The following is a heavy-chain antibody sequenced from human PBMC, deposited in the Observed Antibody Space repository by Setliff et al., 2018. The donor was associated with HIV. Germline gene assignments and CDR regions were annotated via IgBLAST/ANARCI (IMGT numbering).Heavy chain of an antibody. Sequence: SETLSLTCTVSGGSISSSSYYWGWIRQPPGKGLEWIGSMYYSGSTYYNPSLKSRVTISVDTSKNQFSLKLSSVTAADTAVYYCATLNSTWYEPFDYWGQGTLVTVSS. CDR2: MYYSGST. CDR3: ATLNSTWYEPFDY. J-gene: IGHJ4*02. D-gene: IGHD6-13*01. CDR1: GGSISSSSYY. V-gene: IGHV4-39*07.